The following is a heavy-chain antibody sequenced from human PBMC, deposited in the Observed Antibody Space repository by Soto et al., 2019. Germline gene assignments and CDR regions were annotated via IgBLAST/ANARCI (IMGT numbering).Heavy chain of an antibody. Sequence: SETLSLTCAVYGGSFSGYYWNWIRQPPGRGLEWIGEIDHSGYTNYNPSLKSRVTISVDTSKNQFSLRLTSVTAADTAVYYCARVRDWFDPWGQGTLVTVSS. CDR3: ARVRDWFDP. D-gene: IGHD3-3*01. CDR1: GGSFSGYY. V-gene: IGHV4-34*01. CDR2: IDHSGYT. J-gene: IGHJ5*02.